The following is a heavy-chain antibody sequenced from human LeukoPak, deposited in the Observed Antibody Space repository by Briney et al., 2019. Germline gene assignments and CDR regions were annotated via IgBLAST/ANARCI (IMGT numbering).Heavy chain of an antibody. Sequence: SETLSLTCAVYGGSFSGYYWSWIRQPPGKGLEWIGEINHSGSTNYNPSLKSRVTISVDTSKNQFSLKLSSVTAADTAVYYCARVRSSSWTPRNWFDPWGQGTLVTVPS. V-gene: IGHV4-34*01. J-gene: IGHJ5*02. CDR2: INHSGST. D-gene: IGHD6-13*01. CDR1: GGSFSGYY. CDR3: ARVRSSSWTPRNWFDP.